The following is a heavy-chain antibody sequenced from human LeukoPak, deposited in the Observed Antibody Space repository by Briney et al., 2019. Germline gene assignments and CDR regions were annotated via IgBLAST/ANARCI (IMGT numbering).Heavy chain of an antibody. J-gene: IGHJ5*02. V-gene: IGHV1-8*01. CDR1: GYTFTSYD. Sequence: GASVKVSCKASGYTFTSYDINWVRQATGQGLEWMGWMNPNSGNTGYAQKFQGRVTMTRNTSISTAYMGLSSLRSEDTAVYYCARAPYQLLGWFDPWGQGTLVTVSS. CDR2: MNPNSGNT. D-gene: IGHD2-2*01. CDR3: ARAPYQLLGWFDP.